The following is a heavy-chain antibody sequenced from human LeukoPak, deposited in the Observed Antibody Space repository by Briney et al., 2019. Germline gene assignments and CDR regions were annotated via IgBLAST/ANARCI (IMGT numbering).Heavy chain of an antibody. CDR3: AKAGSGSYFSS. CDR2: ISWNSGSI. V-gene: IGHV3-9*03. CDR1: GFTFDDYA. J-gene: IGHJ4*02. Sequence: GRSLRLSCAASGFTFDDYAMHWVRQAPGKGLEWVSGISWNSGSIGYADSVKGRFTISRDNAKNSLYLQMNSLRAEDMALYYCAKAGSGSYFSSWGQGTLVTVSS. D-gene: IGHD1-26*01.